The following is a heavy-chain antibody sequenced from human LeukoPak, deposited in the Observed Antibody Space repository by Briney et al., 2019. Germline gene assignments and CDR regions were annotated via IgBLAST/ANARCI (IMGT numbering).Heavy chain of an antibody. CDR2: ISLSGGST. CDR1: GFTFSSFA. D-gene: IGHD2-15*01. V-gene: IGHV3-23*01. Sequence: GGSLRLSCADSGFTFSSFAMTWVRQAPGKGLEWVSAISLSGGSTNYADSVKGRFTIYRDNSRNTLYMQMNSLRAEDTAVYFCAKCPGGGGEYWHFDLWGRGILVTVSS. CDR3: AKCPGGGGEYWHFDL. J-gene: IGHJ2*01.